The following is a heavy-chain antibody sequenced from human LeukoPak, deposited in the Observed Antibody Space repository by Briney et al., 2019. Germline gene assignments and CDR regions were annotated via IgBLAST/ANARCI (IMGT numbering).Heavy chain of an antibody. CDR3: ARGGVPGVPMEY. D-gene: IGHD3-10*01. CDR2: IKQDGREK. V-gene: IGHV3-7*05. Sequence: SMQISCAAPGFTFSNYWMTWVRQAPGKGPEWVANIKQDGREKYYVDSVKGRFTISRDNAKNSLYLQMNSLRADDTAVYYCARGGVPGVPMEYWGQGTLVPV. J-gene: IGHJ4*02. CDR1: GFTFSNYW.